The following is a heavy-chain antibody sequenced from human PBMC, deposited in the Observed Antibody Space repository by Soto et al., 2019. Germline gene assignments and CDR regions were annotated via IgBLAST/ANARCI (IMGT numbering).Heavy chain of an antibody. Sequence: SETLSLTCTVSGGSISSYYWSWIRQHPGKGLEWIGYIYYSGSTYYNPSLKSRVTISVDTSKNQFSLKLSSVTAADTAVYYCARAIITTVTTSYFDYWGQGTLVTVSS. CDR2: IYYSGST. CDR1: GGSISSYY. J-gene: IGHJ4*02. D-gene: IGHD4-17*01. V-gene: IGHV4-59*12. CDR3: ARAIITTVTTSYFDY.